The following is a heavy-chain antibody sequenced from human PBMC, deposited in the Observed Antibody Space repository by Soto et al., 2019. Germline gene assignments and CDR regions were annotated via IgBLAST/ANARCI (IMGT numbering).Heavy chain of an antibody. CDR2: VYYTGTT. V-gene: IGHV4-59*01. CDR3: GRDTALTEMFDL. CDR1: GGSIGSYH. J-gene: IGHJ5*02. D-gene: IGHD3-16*01. Sequence: PSETLSLTCTVSGGSIGSYHWSWVRQPPGKGLEWIASVYYTGTTNYNPSLGRRVTISIDAPENQISLKMTSVTAADTAFYYCGRDTALTEMFDLWGQGTLVTVSS.